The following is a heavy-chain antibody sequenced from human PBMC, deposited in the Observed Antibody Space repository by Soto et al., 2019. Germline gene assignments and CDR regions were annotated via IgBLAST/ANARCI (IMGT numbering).Heavy chain of an antibody. CDR2: INSDGGSS. CDR3: GRGRYWIDP. D-gene: IGHD2-15*01. CDR1: GFTLSSYW. V-gene: IGHV3-74*01. J-gene: IGHJ5*02. Sequence: EVQLVESGGDLVQPVGSLRLSCAASGFTLSSYWMHWVRQAPGKGLVWVSRINSDGGSSSYADSVKGRFTISRDNAKNTLYLQINSLRVDDTAVYYCGRGRYWIDPWGQGTLVTVSS.